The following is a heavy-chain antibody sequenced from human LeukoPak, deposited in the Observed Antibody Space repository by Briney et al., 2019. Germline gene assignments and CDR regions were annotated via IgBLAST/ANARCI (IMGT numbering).Heavy chain of an antibody. CDR3: AGPTVTGNYYGMDV. J-gene: IGHJ6*02. D-gene: IGHD4-17*01. V-gene: IGHV1-18*01. CDR2: ISAYNGNT. CDR1: GYTFTSYG. Sequence: ASVKVSCKASGYTFTSYGISWMRQAPGQGLEWMGWISAYNGNTNYAQKLQGRVTMTTDTSTSTAYMELRSLRSDDTAVYYCAGPTVTGNYYGMDVWGQGTTVTVSS.